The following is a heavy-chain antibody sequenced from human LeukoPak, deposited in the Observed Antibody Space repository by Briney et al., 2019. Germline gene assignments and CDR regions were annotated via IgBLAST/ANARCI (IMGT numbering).Heavy chain of an antibody. Sequence: GGSLRLSCAASGFTFSSYSMNWARQAPGKGLEWVSSISSSSSYIYYADSVKGRFTISRDNAKNSLYLQMNSLRAEDTAVYYCARVLPHSSSEFDYWGQGTLVTVSS. J-gene: IGHJ4*02. V-gene: IGHV3-21*01. D-gene: IGHD6-6*01. CDR1: GFTFSSYS. CDR2: ISSSSSYI. CDR3: ARVLPHSSSEFDY.